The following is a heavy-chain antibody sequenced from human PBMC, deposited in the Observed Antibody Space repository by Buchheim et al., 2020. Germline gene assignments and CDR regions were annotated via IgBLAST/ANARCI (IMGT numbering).Heavy chain of an antibody. CDR1: GGSFSGYY. D-gene: IGHD3-22*01. Sequence: QVQLQQWGAGLLKPSETLSLTCAVYGGSFSGYYWSWIRQPPGKGLEWIGEINHSGSTNYNPSLKSRVTISVDTSKNQFSLKLSSVTAADTAVYYCARAPRHYYYDSSGYYAEYFQHWGQGTL. CDR3: ARAPRHYYYDSSGYYAEYFQH. CDR2: INHSGST. J-gene: IGHJ1*01. V-gene: IGHV4-34*01.